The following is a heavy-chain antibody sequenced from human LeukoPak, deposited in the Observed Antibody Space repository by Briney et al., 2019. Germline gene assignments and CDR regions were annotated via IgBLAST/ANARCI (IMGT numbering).Heavy chain of an antibody. CDR2: INTNTGNP. D-gene: IGHD3-10*01. V-gene: IGHV7-4-1*02. CDR1: GYTFTSYA. CDR3: AREWVTMRYYYMAV. Sequence: GASVKVSCKASGYTFTSYAMNWVRQAPGQGLEWMGWINTNTGNPTYAQGFTGRFVFSLDTSVSTAYLQISSLKAEDTPVYYCAREWVTMRYYYMAVWGKGTRVTVSS. J-gene: IGHJ6*03.